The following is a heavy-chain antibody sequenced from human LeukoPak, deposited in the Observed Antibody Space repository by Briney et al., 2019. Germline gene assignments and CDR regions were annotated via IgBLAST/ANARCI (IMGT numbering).Heavy chain of an antibody. CDR3: ARMGTMGAASYNSYYYYMDV. CDR1: GFTLSSYW. J-gene: IGHJ6*03. D-gene: IGHD2-15*01. V-gene: IGHV3-7*01. Sequence: PGGSLRLSCVGSGFTLSSYWMTWVRQAPGKGLEWVANIKEDGSERHYVDSVKGRFTISRDNAENSLYLQMNSLRAEDTAVYYCARMGTMGAASYNSYYYYMDVWGKGTTVTVSS. CDR2: IKEDGSER.